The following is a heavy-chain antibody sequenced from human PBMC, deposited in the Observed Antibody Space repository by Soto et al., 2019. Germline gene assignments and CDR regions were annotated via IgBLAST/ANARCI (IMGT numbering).Heavy chain of an antibody. CDR2: IYATGTT. D-gene: IGHD1-1*01. CDR1: GASISGFY. V-gene: IGHV4-4*07. J-gene: IGHJ5*02. Sequence: SETLSLTCTVSGASISGFYWSWIRESAGKGLEWIGRIYATGTTDYNPSLKSRVMMSVDTSKKQFSLKLRSVTAADTAVYYCVRDGTKTLRNWFDPWGQGISVTVSS. CDR3: VRDGTKTLRNWFDP.